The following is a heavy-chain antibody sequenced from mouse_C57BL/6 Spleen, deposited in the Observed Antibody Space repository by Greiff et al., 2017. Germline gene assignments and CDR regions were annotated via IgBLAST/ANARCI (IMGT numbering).Heavy chain of an antibody. Sequence: EVQGVESGEGLVKPGGSLKLSCAASGFTFSSYAMSWVRQTPEKRLEWVAYISSGGDYIYYADTVKGRFTISRDNARNTLYLQMSSLKSEDTAMSYCTRRAVVATDYAMDDWGQGTSVTVSS. CDR3: TRRAVVATDYAMDD. J-gene: IGHJ4*01. CDR2: ISSGGDYI. D-gene: IGHD1-1*01. V-gene: IGHV5S21*01. CDR1: GFTFSSYA.